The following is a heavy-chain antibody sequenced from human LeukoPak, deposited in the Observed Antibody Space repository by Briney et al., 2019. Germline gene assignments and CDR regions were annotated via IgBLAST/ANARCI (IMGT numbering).Heavy chain of an antibody. V-gene: IGHV3-74*01. Sequence: GGSLRLSCAASGFTFSSSWMHWVRQAPGMGLVWVSRINDDGSTTTYADSVKGRFTISRDNAKNTLYLQMNSLRAEDTAVYYCGRALGSPLDFWGQGTRVTVSS. J-gene: IGHJ4*02. D-gene: IGHD1-26*01. CDR1: GFTFSSSW. CDR2: INDDGSTT. CDR3: GRALGSPLDF.